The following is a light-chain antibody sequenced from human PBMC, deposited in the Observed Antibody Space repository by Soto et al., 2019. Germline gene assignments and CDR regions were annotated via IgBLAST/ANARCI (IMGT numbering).Light chain of an antibody. V-gene: IGLV2-8*01. CDR3: SSYAGANSVV. J-gene: IGLJ2*01. CDR1: SSDVGGYNY. Sequence: QSVLTQPPSASGYPGQSVTISCTGMSSDVGGYNYVSWYQQHPGKAPKLMIYEVSKRPSGVPDRFSGSKSGNTASLTVSGLQAEDEADYYCSSYAGANSVVFGGGTKLTVL. CDR2: EVS.